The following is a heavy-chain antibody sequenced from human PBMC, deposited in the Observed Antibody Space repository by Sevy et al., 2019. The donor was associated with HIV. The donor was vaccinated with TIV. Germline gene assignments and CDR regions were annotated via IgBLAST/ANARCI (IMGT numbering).Heavy chain of an antibody. D-gene: IGHD3-16*01. CDR3: ARGGWGTSFEKYIDY. V-gene: IGHV3-11*01. Sequence: GGSLRLSCAASGFTSGFTFSDFYMIWIRQAPGKGLEWVSYISSSATTIYYADSVKGRFTISRDNAKNSVYLQMNSLGAEETAVYYCARGGWGTSFEKYIDYWGQGTLVTVSS. CDR1: GFTFSDFY. CDR2: ISSSATTI. J-gene: IGHJ4*02.